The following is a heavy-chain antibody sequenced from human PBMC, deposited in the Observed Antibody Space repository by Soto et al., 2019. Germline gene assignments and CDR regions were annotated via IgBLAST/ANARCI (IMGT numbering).Heavy chain of an antibody. D-gene: IGHD3-3*01. CDR3: ARFTAFWSGYYKAEYFPH. V-gene: IGHV4-30-4*01. CDR1: GGPISSGDYY. CDR2: IYYSGST. Sequence: SETLSLTCTVSGGPISSGDYYWSWIRQPPGKGLEWIGYIYYSGSTYYNPSLKSRVTISVDTSKNQFSLKLSSVTAADTAVYYCARFTAFWSGYYKAEYFPHWGQGTLVTVSS. J-gene: IGHJ1*01.